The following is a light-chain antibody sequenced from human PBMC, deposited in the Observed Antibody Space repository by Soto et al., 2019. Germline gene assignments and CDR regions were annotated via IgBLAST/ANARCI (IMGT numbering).Light chain of an antibody. CDR1: QSVSNN. CDR3: QQYNDWPRT. J-gene: IGKJ1*01. Sequence: EIVMTQSPATLSVSPGERVTLSCRASQSVSNNLAWYQQKPGQAPRLLIYAASTRASGVPARFSGSGSGTDFTLSLSSLQSEDFAVYYCQQYNDWPRTFGQGTKVEIK. V-gene: IGKV3-15*01. CDR2: AAS.